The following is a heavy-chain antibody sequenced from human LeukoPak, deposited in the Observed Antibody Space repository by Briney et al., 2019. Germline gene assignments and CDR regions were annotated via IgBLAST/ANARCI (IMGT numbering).Heavy chain of an antibody. CDR1: GYSFTSYG. V-gene: IGHV1-18*01. J-gene: IGHJ4*02. CDR3: ARAPSGFTYGPGDH. Sequence: ASVKVSCKASGYSFTSYGITWVRQAPGQGLEWMGWISTYDGNANYAQKLQGRVTMTTDTSAITAYMELRSLRSDDTAVYYCARAPSGFTYGPGDHWGQGTLVTVSS. D-gene: IGHD5-18*01. CDR2: ISTYDGNA.